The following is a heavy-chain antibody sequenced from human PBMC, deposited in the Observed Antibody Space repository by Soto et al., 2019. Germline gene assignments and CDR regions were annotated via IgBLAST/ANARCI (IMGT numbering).Heavy chain of an antibody. J-gene: IGHJ4*02. D-gene: IGHD3-22*01. V-gene: IGHV5-10-1*01. CDR3: ARQIYDSDTGPNFQYYFDS. CDR1: RYSFAGCW. Sequence: GESLKISCKGSRYSFAGCWITWVRQKPGKGLEWMGRIDPSDSQTYYSPSFRGHVTISVTKSTTTVFLQWSSLRASDTAMYYCARQIYDSDTGPNFQYYFDSWGQGTPVTVSS. CDR2: IDPSDSQT.